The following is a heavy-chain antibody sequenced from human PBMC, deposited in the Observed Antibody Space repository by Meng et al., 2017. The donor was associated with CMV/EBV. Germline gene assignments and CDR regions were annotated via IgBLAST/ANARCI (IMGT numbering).Heavy chain of an antibody. V-gene: IGHV4-30-4*08. J-gene: IGHJ4*02. CDR3: ATNGPYYDFWCGQDY. Sequence: SETLSLTCTVSGGSITSGDYYWSWIRQPPGKGLEWIGYIYYSGYTYYNPSLKSRVSISVDTSKNQFSLKLSSVTAADTAVYYCATNGPYYDFWCGQDYWGQGTLVTVSS. CDR1: GGSITSGDYY. D-gene: IGHD3-3*01. CDR2: IYYSGYT.